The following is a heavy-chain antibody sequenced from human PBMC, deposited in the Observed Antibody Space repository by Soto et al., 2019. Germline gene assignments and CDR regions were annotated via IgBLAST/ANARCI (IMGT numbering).Heavy chain of an antibody. CDR2: IPPGDSDT. CDR3: ARHGFYGDYASNYFDP. V-gene: IGHV5-51*01. Sequence: GESLKISCKGSGYNFATYWIAWVRQMPGEGLEYMGIIPPGDSDTRYSPSFQGQVTFSADKSISTAYLQWSSLKASDTAMYYCARHGFYGDYASNYFDPWGQGTQVTVSS. D-gene: IGHD4-17*01. CDR1: GYNFATYW. J-gene: IGHJ5*02.